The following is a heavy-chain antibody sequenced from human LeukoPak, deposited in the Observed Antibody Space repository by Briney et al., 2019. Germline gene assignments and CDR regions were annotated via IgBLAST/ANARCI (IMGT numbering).Heavy chain of an antibody. CDR3: AKRSLGATFLYYFDY. CDR1: GFTFSSYA. V-gene: IGHV3-23*01. CDR2: ISGSGGST. D-gene: IGHD5-12*01. J-gene: IGHJ4*02. Sequence: PGGSLRLSCAASGFTFSSYAMSWVRQAPGKGLEWVSAISGSGGSTYYADSVKGRFTISRDNSKNTLYLQMNSLRAEDTAVYYCAKRSLGATFLYYFDYWGQGTLVTVSS.